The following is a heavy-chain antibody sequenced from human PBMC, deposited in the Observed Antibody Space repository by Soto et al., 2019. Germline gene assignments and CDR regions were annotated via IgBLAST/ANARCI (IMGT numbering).Heavy chain of an antibody. V-gene: IGHV3-33*01. CDR2: VSGDGRDI. D-gene: IGHD3-16*01. J-gene: IGHJ3*01. Sequence: QVQLVQSGGGAVLPGNSLRLSCAASGFPFSWAGMHWLRQTPGKGLEWVAVVSGDGRDIDYAESVRGRFSISRDNPKSTLYLQMNNLGVEDPAIYYCARGLNKAAGGAFDVWGQGTKVIVSS. CDR3: ARGLNKAAGGAFDV. CDR1: GFPFSWAG.